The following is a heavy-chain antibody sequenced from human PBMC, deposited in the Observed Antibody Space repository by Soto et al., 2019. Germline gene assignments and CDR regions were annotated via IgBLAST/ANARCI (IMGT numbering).Heavy chain of an antibody. V-gene: IGHV1-18*04. CDR1: GYTFINHG. CDR3: ARDFYPLAYYFDP. CDR2: VSGSNGNT. Sequence: QVQLVQSEAEVKQPGASVKVSCEASGYTFINHGISWVRQAPGHGLEWMGWVSGSNGNTKYAQKFQGRVTMTTETSTSTAHMELRNLRSDDTAVYFCARDFYPLAYYFDPWGQGTLVTVSS. J-gene: IGHJ4*02.